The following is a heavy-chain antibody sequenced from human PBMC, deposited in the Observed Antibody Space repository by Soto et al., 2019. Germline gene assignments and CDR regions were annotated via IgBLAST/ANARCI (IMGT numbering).Heavy chain of an antibody. CDR2: IYYSGST. Sequence: GRGWIGYIYYSGSTNYNPSLKSRVTISVDTSKNQFSLKLSSVTAADTAVYYCARQRCSSTSCYGKWYYFDYWGQGTLVTVSS. D-gene: IGHD2-2*01. J-gene: IGHJ4*02. CDR3: ARQRCSSTSCYGKWYYFDY. V-gene: IGHV4-59*08.